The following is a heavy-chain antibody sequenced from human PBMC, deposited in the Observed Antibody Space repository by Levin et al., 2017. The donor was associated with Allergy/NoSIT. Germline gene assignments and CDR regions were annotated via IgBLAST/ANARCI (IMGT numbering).Heavy chain of an antibody. CDR1: GFTFSSYA. J-gene: IGHJ6*02. V-gene: IGHV3-30-3*01. CDR2: ISYDGSNK. D-gene: IGHD4-23*01. CDR3: ARGDLGGTLAYYYYYGMDV. Sequence: GESLKISCAASGFTFSSYAMHWVRQAPGKGLEWVAVISYDGSNKYYADSVKGRFTISRDNSKNTLYLQMNSLRAEDTAVYYCARGDLGGTLAYYYYYGMDVWGQGTTVTVSS.